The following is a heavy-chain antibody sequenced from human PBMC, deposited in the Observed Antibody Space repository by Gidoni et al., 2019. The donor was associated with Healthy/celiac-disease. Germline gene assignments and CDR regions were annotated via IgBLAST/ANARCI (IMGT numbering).Heavy chain of an antibody. CDR3: AISGGDTDY. D-gene: IGHD2-21*02. V-gene: IGHV5-10-1*03. CDR2: IDPSDSYT. Sequence: EVQLVKSGAEVKKHGESRRISCKGSGYSFTSYWISWVRQMPGKGLEWMGRIDPSDSYTNYRPSVQGHVTISADKSISTAYLQWSSLKASDTAMYYCAISGGDTDYWGQGTLVTVSS. J-gene: IGHJ4*02. CDR1: GYSFTSYW.